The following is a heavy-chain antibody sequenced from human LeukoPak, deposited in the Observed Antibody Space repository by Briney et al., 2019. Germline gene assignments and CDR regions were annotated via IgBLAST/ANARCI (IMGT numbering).Heavy chain of an antibody. Sequence: GGSLRLSCAASGFTFSSYAMNWVRQAPGKGLEWDSAIYVSGGSTYYADSVKGRFTISRDNSKNTLYLQMNSLRAEDTAVYYCAKGGGYDFWSGGFDYWGQGTLVTVSS. V-gene: IGHV3-23*01. CDR1: GFTFSSYA. D-gene: IGHD3-3*01. CDR2: IYVSGGST. J-gene: IGHJ4*02. CDR3: AKGGGYDFWSGGFDY.